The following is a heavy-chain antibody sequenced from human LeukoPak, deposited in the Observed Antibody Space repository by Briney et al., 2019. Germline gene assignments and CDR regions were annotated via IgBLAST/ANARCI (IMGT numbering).Heavy chain of an antibody. CDR2: IYYRGNT. V-gene: IGHV4-59*01. J-gene: IGHJ4*02. CDR1: GGSISIYY. D-gene: IGHD1-1*01. CDR3: ARAGNNWSFDY. Sequence: SETLSLTCIVSGGSISIYYWSWIRQPPGKGLEWIGYIYYRGNTNYNPSLKSRVTMAVDTSKNQFSLKVSSVTAAGTAVYYCARAGNNWSFDYWGQGTLVTVSS.